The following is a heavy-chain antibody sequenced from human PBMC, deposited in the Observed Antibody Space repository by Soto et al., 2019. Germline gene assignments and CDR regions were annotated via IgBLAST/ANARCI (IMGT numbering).Heavy chain of an antibody. CDR1: GFTFSTYW. Sequence: GGSLRLSCAASGFTFSTYWMSWVRQAPGKGPEFVGNINQGGSFISYVDSVRGRFTISRDNAKNSVFLQMNSLRVEDTAVYYCGWGAGYSGFYVCGQRIRVTVSS. V-gene: IGHV3-7*04. CDR3: GWGAGYSGFYV. CDR2: INQGGSFI. D-gene: IGHD5-12*01. J-gene: IGHJ3*01.